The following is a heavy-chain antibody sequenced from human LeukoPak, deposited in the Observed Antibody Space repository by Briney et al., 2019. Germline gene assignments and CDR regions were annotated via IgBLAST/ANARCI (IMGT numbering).Heavy chain of an antibody. CDR3: ARRGRDIVVVPAAIFYYYYMDV. V-gene: IGHV4-4*09. CDR2: IYTSGSS. CDR1: GGSISSYY. D-gene: IGHD2-2*01. Sequence: SETLSLTCTVSGGSISSYYWSWIRQPPGKGLEWIGYIYTSGSSNYNPSLKSRVTISVDTSKNQFSLKLSSVTAADTAVYYCARRGRDIVVVPAAIFYYYYMDVWGKGTTVTVSS. J-gene: IGHJ6*03.